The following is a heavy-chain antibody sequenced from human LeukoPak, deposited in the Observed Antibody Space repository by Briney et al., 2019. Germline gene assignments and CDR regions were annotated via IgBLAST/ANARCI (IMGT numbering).Heavy chain of an antibody. Sequence: ASVKVSCKASGYTLTGYYMHWVRQAPGQGLEWMGWINPNSGATMYTQKFQGRVTMTRDTSISTVYMEVKRLRSDDTAVYYCARATGSVDYYYMEVWDKGTTVTVSS. V-gene: IGHV1-2*02. CDR2: INPNSGAT. D-gene: IGHD1-1*01. CDR3: ARATGSVDYYYMEV. CDR1: GYTLTGYY. J-gene: IGHJ6*03.